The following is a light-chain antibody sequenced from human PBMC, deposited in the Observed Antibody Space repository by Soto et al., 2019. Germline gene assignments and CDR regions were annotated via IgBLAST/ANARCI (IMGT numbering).Light chain of an antibody. V-gene: IGKV3-11*01. CDR2: DAS. J-gene: IGKJ4*01. CDR1: QSVSSY. CDR3: QQRSNWLT. Sequence: EIVVPQSPATLSLSPGERATLSCRASQSVSSYLAWYQQKPGQAPRLLIYDASNRATGIPARFSCSGSGTDFTLTISSLEPEVVAVYYCQQRSNWLTFGGGTKVEIK.